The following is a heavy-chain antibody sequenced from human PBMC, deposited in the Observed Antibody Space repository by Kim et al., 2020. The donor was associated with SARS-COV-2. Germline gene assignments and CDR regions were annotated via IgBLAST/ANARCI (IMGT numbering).Heavy chain of an antibody. V-gene: IGHV1-18*01. Sequence: ASVKVSCKASGYTFTSYGISWVRQAPGQGLEWMGWISAYNGNTNYAQKLQGRVTMTTDTSTSTAYMELRSLRSDDTAVYYCARDFGGVAAGTLYYYYGMDVWGQGTTVTVSS. CDR3: ARDFGGVAAGTLYYYYGMDV. CDR1: GYTFTSYG. CDR2: ISAYNGNT. D-gene: IGHD6-13*01. J-gene: IGHJ6*02.